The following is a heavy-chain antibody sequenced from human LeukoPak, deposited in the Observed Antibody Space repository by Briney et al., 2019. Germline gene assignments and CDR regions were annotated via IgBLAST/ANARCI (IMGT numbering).Heavy chain of an antibody. CDR2: ISYDGSNK. Sequence: GGSLRLSCAASGFTFSSYAMHWVRQAPGKGLEWVAVISYDGSNKYYADSVKGRFTISRDNSKNTLYLQMNSLRAEDTAVYYCARLWGYYDSSGYSWGQGTLVTVSS. D-gene: IGHD3-22*01. J-gene: IGHJ5*02. CDR1: GFTFSSYA. CDR3: ARLWGYYDSSGYS. V-gene: IGHV3-30-3*01.